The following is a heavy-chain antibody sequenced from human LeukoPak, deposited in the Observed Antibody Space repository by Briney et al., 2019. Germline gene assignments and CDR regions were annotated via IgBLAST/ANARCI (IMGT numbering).Heavy chain of an antibody. Sequence: GGSLRLSCAASGLTFSSYALSWVRQAPGKGLEWVSASSGSGGSTYYADSVKGPFTISRDNSKNTLYLQMNSLRAEDTAVYYCAKDQSITMPLDAFDIWGQGTMVTVSS. CDR2: SSGSGGST. V-gene: IGHV3-23*01. J-gene: IGHJ3*02. CDR3: AKDQSITMPLDAFDI. CDR1: GLTFSSYA. D-gene: IGHD3-10*01.